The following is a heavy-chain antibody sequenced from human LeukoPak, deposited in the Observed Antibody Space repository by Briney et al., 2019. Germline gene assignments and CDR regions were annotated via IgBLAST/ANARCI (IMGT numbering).Heavy chain of an antibody. CDR3: AKDPYGTRYFDY. V-gene: IGHV3-23*01. Sequence: GGSLRLSCAASGFTFSSHALSWVHQAPGKGLEWVSSLSGSGYNTYYADSVKGRFTTSRDNSKNTVYLQMNSLRAEDTAVYYCAKDPYGTRYFDYWGQGTLVTVSS. CDR1: GFTFSSHA. J-gene: IGHJ4*02. D-gene: IGHD2-2*01. CDR2: LSGSGYNT.